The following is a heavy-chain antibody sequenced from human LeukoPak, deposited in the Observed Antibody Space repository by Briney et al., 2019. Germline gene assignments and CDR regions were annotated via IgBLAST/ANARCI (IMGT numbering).Heavy chain of an antibody. V-gene: IGHV3-23*01. Sequence: GGSLTLSCTASGFTFSSYSMSWVRQAPGKGLEWVSAISGSGGRTIYAASVKCRFNIARDNSKNTLYLQMNSLRAEDTAVYYCAKATLDYDILTGYYYYYGMDVWGQGTTVTVS. CDR1: GFTFSSYS. CDR2: ISGSGGRT. J-gene: IGHJ6*02. D-gene: IGHD3-9*01. CDR3: AKATLDYDILTGYYYYYGMDV.